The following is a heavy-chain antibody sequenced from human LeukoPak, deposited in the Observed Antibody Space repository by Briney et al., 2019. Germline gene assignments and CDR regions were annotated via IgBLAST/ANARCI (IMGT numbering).Heavy chain of an antibody. Sequence: SVKVSCKASGGTFSSYAISWVRQAPGQGLEWMGGIIPIFGTANYAQKFQGRVTITTDESTSTAYMELSSLRPEDTAVYYCARVGYYYDSSGSTWGQGTLVTVSS. J-gene: IGHJ5*02. CDR3: ARVGYYYDSSGST. D-gene: IGHD3-22*01. CDR2: IIPIFGTA. CDR1: GGTFSSYA. V-gene: IGHV1-69*05.